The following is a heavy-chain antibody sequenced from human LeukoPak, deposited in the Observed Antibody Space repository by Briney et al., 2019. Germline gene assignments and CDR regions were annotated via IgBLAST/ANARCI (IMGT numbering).Heavy chain of an antibody. J-gene: IGHJ4*02. CDR1: GYTFTSYG. V-gene: IGHV1-18*01. CDR3: ARGDRSSGWYGGYYFDY. CDR2: ISAYNGNT. Sequence: ASVKVSCKASGYTFTSYGISWVRQAPGQGLEWMGWISAYNGNTNYAQKLQGRVTMTTDTSTSTAYMELRSLRSDDTAVYYCARGDRSSGWYGGYYFDYWGQGTLVTISS. D-gene: IGHD6-19*01.